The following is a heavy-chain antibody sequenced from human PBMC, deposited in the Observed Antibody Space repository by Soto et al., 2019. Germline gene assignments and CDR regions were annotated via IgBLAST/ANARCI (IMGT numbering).Heavy chain of an antibody. CDR2: IRPGGDST. CDR3: TTHEEGAPWAGGFDS. J-gene: IGHJ5*01. Sequence: GGSLRLSCAASGFRFRTRAMSCVRQAPGKGLEWVASIRPGGDSTYYADSVKDRFAVSRDNSNVTLYPQMDSLRVEDTAIYYCTTHEEGAPWAGGFDSWGQGTLVTVSS. V-gene: IGHV3-23*01. CDR1: GFRFRTRA. D-gene: IGHD1-26*01.